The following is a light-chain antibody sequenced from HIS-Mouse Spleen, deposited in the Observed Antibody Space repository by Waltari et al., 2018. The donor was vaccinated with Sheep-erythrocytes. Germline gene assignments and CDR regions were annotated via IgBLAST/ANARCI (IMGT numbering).Light chain of an antibody. V-gene: IGLV2-11*02. CDR2: DVS. Sequence: QSALTQPRSVSGSPGQSVPIPCTGTTRDVGGYNAVSWYQQHQGKAPKLMIYDVSKRPSGVPDRFSGSKSGNTASLTISGLQAEDEADYYCCSYAGSYNHVFATGTKVTVL. J-gene: IGLJ1*01. CDR1: TRDVGGYNA. CDR3: CSYAGSYNHV.